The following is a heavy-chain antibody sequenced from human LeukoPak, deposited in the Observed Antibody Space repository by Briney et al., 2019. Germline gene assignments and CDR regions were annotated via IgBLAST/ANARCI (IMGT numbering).Heavy chain of an antibody. V-gene: IGHV3-30-3*01. Sequence: GGSLRLSCAASGFTFSSYAMHWVRQAPGKGLEWVAVISYDGSNKYYAGSVKGRFTISRDNSKNTLYLQMNSLRAEDTAVYYCAGSGSGYYGMDVWGQGTTVTVSS. CDR3: AGSGSGYYGMDV. J-gene: IGHJ6*02. CDR2: ISYDGSNK. CDR1: GFTFSSYA. D-gene: IGHD3-10*01.